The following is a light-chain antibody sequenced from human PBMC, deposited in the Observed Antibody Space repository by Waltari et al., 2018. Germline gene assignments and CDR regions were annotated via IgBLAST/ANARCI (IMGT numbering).Light chain of an antibody. CDR2: NAS. Sequence: EIVMTQSPATLSVSPGERVTLSCRASQSVSSNLAWYQQKPGQAPRLLIDNASTRATGIPARFSGSGSGTEFTLTISSLQSEDFAVYYCQQYNKRPTTFGQGTKVAIK. CDR3: QQYNKRPTT. CDR1: QSVSSN. J-gene: IGKJ1*01. V-gene: IGKV3-15*01.